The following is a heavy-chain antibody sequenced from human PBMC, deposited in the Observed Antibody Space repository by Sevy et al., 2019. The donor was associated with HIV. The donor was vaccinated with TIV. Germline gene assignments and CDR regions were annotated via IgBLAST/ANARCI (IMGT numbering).Heavy chain of an antibody. CDR1: GFTFSSFA. V-gene: IGHV3-23*01. CDR3: SKEFYRGSYLED. CDR2: ISGSGGGK. J-gene: IGHJ4*02. D-gene: IGHD3-10*01. Sequence: GGSLRLSCAASGFTFSSFAISWVRQAPGKGLEWVSDISGSGGGKKYADSVKGRFTVSRANAQNTVFLQMNNLRGEDTGLYYCSKEFYRGSYLEDWGQGTLVTVSS.